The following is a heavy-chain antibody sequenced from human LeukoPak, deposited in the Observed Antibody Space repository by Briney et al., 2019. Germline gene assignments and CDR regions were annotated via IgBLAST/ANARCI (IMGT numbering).Heavy chain of an antibody. J-gene: IGHJ4*02. D-gene: IGHD4-17*01. CDR2: IYYSGST. V-gene: IGHV4-31*03. CDR3: ARDGDYGDYPHYFDY. CDR1: GGSISSGGYY. Sequence: SETLSLTCTVSGGSISSGGYYWSWIRQHPGKGLEWIGYIYYSGSTYYNPSLKSRVTISVDTSKNQFSLKLSSVTAADTAVYYCARDGDYGDYPHYFDYWGQGTLVTVSS.